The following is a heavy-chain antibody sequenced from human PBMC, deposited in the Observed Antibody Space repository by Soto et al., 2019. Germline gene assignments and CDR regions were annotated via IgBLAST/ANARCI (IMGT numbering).Heavy chain of an antibody. CDR2: IYSTEST. CDR1: GGSISSGSYY. J-gene: IGHJ4*02. Sequence: SETLSLTCTVSGGSISSGSYYWTWIRQHPGKGLEWIGYIYSTESTNYNPSLKSRLTISVDMSASQFSLKLSSVTVADTAVYYCARSDSSVKTRYYFDHWGRGTLVTVSS. V-gene: IGHV4-31*03. CDR3: ARSDSSVKTRYYFDH. D-gene: IGHD3-22*01.